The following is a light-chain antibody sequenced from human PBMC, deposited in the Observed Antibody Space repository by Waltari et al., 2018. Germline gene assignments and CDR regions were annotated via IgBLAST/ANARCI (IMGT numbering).Light chain of an antibody. Sequence: DIQRTQSPSSLSASVGDTGKLTCQASQDVGNNLNWFQQKPGNAPKVLMSRASSLQDGIPSRFNGGMSGPNFTLTIGSLQPEDFATYYCQQAFRFPYTFGQGTRLEIK. CDR3: QQAFRFPYT. CDR1: QDVGNN. CDR2: RAS. V-gene: IGKV1-16*01. J-gene: IGKJ2*01.